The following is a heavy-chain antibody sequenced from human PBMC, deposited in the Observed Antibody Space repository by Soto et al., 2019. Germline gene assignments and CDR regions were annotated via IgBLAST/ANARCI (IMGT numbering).Heavy chain of an antibody. CDR3: ARHSAVGWLQSTFDY. CDR2: IYYSGST. CDR1: GGSISSYY. J-gene: IGHJ4*02. V-gene: IGHV4-59*08. D-gene: IGHD5-12*01. Sequence: SETLSLTCTVSGGSISSYYWSWIRQPPGKGLEWIGNIYYSGSTNYNPSLKSRVTISVDTSKNQFSLKLSSVTAADTAVYYRARHSAVGWLQSTFDYWGQGTLVTVSS.